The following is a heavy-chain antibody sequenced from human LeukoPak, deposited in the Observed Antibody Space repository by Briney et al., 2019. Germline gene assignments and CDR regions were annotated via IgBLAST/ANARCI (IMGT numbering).Heavy chain of an antibody. J-gene: IGHJ4*02. CDR2: ISGTGTAI. Sequence: GGSLRLSCAASRFTFISYSMNWVRQVPGKGLEWISYISGTGTAILYADSVKGRFTISRDNARNLLFLQINSLRAEDTAVYYCSRGTIFGVLIHWGQGTLVTVSS. D-gene: IGHD3-3*01. CDR3: SRGTIFGVLIH. CDR1: RFTFISYS. V-gene: IGHV3-48*01.